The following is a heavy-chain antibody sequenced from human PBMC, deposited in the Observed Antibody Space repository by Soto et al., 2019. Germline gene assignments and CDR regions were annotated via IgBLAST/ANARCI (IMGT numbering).Heavy chain of an antibody. J-gene: IGHJ4*02. CDR3: ARDQPGYSYGYGLGY. CDR2: ISSSSSYI. CDR1: GFTFSSCS. D-gene: IGHD5-18*01. V-gene: IGHV3-21*01. Sequence: EVQLVESGGGLVKPGGALRLSCAASGFTFSSCSMNWVRQAPGKGLEWVSSISSSSSYIYYADSVKGRFTISRDNAKNSLYLQMTRLRAEDTAVYYCARDQPGYSYGYGLGYWGQGTLVTVSS.